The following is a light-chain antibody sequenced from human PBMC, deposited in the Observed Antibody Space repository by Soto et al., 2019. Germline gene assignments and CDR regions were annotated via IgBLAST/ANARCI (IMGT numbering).Light chain of an antibody. V-gene: IGKV1-9*01. J-gene: IGKJ1*01. CDR3: QHLNSYPRT. Sequence: IQLTQSPSSLSASVGDRVTITCRASLGVARYLAWYQQKPGTAPKLLFYAASTLQSGVPSRFSGSGSGTDFTLTISSLQPEDSATYYCQHLNSYPRTFGHGTKVDVK. CDR2: AAS. CDR1: LGVARY.